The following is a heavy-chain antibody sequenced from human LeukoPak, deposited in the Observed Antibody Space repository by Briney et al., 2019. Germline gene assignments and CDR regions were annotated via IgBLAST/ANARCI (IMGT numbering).Heavy chain of an antibody. D-gene: IGHD3-22*01. CDR3: ARRYYYDSTAWAD. Sequence: GESLKISCKGSGYSFTSYWIGWVRQMPGKGLAGMGIIYPGDSDTRYGPSFQGQATISADKSISTAYLQWSSLKASDTAMYYCARRYYYDSTAWADWGQGTLVTVSS. CDR2: IYPGDSDT. V-gene: IGHV5-51*01. J-gene: IGHJ4*02. CDR1: GYSFTSYW.